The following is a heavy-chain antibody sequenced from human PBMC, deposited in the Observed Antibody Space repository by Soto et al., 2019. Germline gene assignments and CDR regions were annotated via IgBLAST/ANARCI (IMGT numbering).Heavy chain of an antibody. CDR2: IYPSGMP. Sequence: SETLSLTCTVSGGSISNAAYSWSWIRQPPGKGLEWIGYIYPSGMPFYNPSLRSRVTISIDGSNDQFSLNLKSVTAADTAVYYCARERGGYGLFDSWGQGTLVTVSS. D-gene: IGHD5-18*01. CDR1: GGSISNAAYS. J-gene: IGHJ4*02. V-gene: IGHV4-30-2*01. CDR3: ARERGGYGLFDS.